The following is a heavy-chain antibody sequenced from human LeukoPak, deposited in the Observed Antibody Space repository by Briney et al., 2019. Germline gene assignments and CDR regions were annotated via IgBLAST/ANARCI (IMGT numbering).Heavy chain of an antibody. D-gene: IGHD1-26*01. CDR2: ISGSGGST. CDR1: GFSFSSYW. V-gene: IGHV3-23*01. Sequence: GSLRLSCAASGFSFSSYWMSWVRQAPWKGLELVSAISGSGGSTYYADSVKGRFTISRDNSKNTLYLQMNSLRAEDKVVYYCAKVKGGGSYYAYFDYWGQGTLVTVSS. CDR3: AKVKGGGSYYAYFDY. J-gene: IGHJ4*02.